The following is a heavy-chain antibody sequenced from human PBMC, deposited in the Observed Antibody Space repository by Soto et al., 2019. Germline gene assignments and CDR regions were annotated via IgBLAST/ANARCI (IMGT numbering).Heavy chain of an antibody. Sequence: QVQLQESGPGLVKPSQTLSLTCTVSGGSISSGGYYWSWIRQHPGKGLEWIGYIYYSGSTYYNPSLKSRVTISVDASKNQFSLKLSSVTAADAAVYYCARAGGGGDALGYYYYGMDVWGQGTTVTVSS. CDR3: ARAGGGGDALGYYYYGMDV. V-gene: IGHV4-31*03. J-gene: IGHJ6*02. CDR1: GGSISSGGYY. D-gene: IGHD2-21*02. CDR2: IYYSGST.